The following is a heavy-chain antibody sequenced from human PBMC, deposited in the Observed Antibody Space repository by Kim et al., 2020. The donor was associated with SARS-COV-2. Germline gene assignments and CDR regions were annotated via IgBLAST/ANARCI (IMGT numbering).Heavy chain of an antibody. D-gene: IGHD3-9*01. J-gene: IGHJ4*02. V-gene: IGHV4-30-2*03. Sequence: KSRVTISVDTSKNQFSRKLSSVTAADTAVYYCARQYYDILTGYQAPFDYWGQGALVTVSS. CDR3: ARQYYDILTGYQAPFDY.